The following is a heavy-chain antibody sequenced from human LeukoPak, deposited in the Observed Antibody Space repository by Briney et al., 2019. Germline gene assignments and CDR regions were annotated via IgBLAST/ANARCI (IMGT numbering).Heavy chain of an antibody. CDR3: ARDYCSGGSCYPESHDAFDI. J-gene: IGHJ3*02. CDR2: IKQDGSEK. D-gene: IGHD2-15*01. Sequence: GGSLRLSCAASGFTFSSYWKSWVRQAPGKGLEWVANIKQDGSEKYYVDSVKGRFTISRDNAKNSLYLQMNSLRAEDTAVYYCARDYCSGGSCYPESHDAFDIWGQGTMVTVSS. CDR1: GFTFSSYW. V-gene: IGHV3-7*01.